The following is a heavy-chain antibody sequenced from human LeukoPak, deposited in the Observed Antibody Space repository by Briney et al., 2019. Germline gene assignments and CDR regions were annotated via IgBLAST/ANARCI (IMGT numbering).Heavy chain of an antibody. J-gene: IGHJ3*02. Sequence: PSETLSLTCTVSGGSISSSSYYWGWIRQPPGKGLEWIGSIYYSGSTYYNPSLKSRVTISVDTSKNQFSLKLSSVTAADTAVYYCARHSGSGIYTDAFDIWGRGTMVTVSS. CDR1: GGSISSSSYY. D-gene: IGHD3-10*01. V-gene: IGHV4-39*01. CDR2: IYYSGST. CDR3: ARHSGSGIYTDAFDI.